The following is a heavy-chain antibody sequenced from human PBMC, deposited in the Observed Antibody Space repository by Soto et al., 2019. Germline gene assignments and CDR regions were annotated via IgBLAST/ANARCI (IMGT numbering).Heavy chain of an antibody. D-gene: IGHD2-2*01. Sequence: QVQLQQWGAGLLKPSETLSLTCAVYGGSFSGYYWSWIRQPPGKGLEWIGEINHSGSTNYNPSLKSRVTIPVDTSKNQFSLKLSAVAAADTAVYYCARGRDIVVVPAAWGASAFDIWGQGTMVTVSS. CDR1: GGSFSGYY. CDR2: INHSGST. V-gene: IGHV4-34*01. CDR3: ARGRDIVVVPAAWGASAFDI. J-gene: IGHJ3*02.